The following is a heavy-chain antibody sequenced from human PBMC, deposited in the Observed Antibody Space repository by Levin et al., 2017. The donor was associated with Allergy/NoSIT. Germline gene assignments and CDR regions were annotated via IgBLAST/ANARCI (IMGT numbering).Heavy chain of an antibody. CDR1: GFTFSSYG. CDR2: IWYDGSYK. Sequence: LSLTCAASGFTFSSYGMHWVRQAPGKGLEWVAVIWYDGSYKYYADSVKGRFTISRDNSKNTLYLQMNSLRAEDTAVYYCARGPGYCSGGSCYSVSFDYWGQGTLVTVSS. CDR3: ARGPGYCSGGSCYSVSFDY. V-gene: IGHV3-33*01. J-gene: IGHJ4*02. D-gene: IGHD2-15*01.